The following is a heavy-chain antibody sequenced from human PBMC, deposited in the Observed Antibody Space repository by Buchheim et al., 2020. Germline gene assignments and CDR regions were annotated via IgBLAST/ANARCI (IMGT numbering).Heavy chain of an antibody. Sequence: QVQLVESGGGLVKPGGSLKLSCAASGFTFSNYYMSWIRQAPGKGLEWVSYISSSSSYTNYAHSVKGRFTISRDNAKNSLYLQMNSLRAEDTAVYYCARDNLPGDSTARLDYWGQGTL. D-gene: IGHD4-17*01. CDR3: ARDNLPGDSTARLDY. CDR1: GFTFSNYY. J-gene: IGHJ4*02. V-gene: IGHV3-11*06. CDR2: ISSSSSYT.